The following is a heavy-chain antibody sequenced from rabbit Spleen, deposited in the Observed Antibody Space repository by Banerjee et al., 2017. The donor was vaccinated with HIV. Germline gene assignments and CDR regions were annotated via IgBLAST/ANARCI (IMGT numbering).Heavy chain of an antibody. D-gene: IGHD1-1*01. CDR1: KFSFSTVHW. CDR3: ARGYTSGYYSYDL. V-gene: IGHV1S40*01. CDR2: IDPVFGSA. J-gene: IGHJ4*01. Sequence: QSLEESGGDLVKPGASLTLTCIASKFSFSTVHWIYWVRQTPGKGLEWIGYIDPVFGSAYYASWVNGRFSISRENTQNTVSLQLNSLTAADTATYFCARGYTSGYYSYDLWGPGTLVTVS.